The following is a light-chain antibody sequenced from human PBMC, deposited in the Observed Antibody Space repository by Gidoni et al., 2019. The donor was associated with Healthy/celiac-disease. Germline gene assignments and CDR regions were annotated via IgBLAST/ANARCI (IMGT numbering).Light chain of an antibody. CDR3: QQYNSYPWT. V-gene: IGKV1-5*01. Sequence: DIPMTPFPSTLSASVGDRVTITCRASQSISSWLAWYQQKPGKAPKLLIYDASSLESGVPSRFSGSGSGTEFTLTISSLQPDDFATYYCQQYNSYPWTFGQGTKVEIK. CDR2: DAS. CDR1: QSISSW. J-gene: IGKJ1*01.